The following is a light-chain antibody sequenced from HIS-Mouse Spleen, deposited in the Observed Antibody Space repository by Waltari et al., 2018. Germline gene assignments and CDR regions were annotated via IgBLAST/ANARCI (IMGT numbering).Light chain of an antibody. CDR1: SSDVGGYNY. CDR3: SSYTSSSNVV. CDR2: DVS. V-gene: IGLV2-14*03. J-gene: IGLJ2*01. Sequence: QSALTQPASVSGSPGQSITISCTGTSSDVGGYNYVSWYQQHPGKAPKLMIYDVSNRPSGVSNRFSGSKAGNTASRTISGLQAENEADYYCSSYTSSSNVVFGGGTKLTVL.